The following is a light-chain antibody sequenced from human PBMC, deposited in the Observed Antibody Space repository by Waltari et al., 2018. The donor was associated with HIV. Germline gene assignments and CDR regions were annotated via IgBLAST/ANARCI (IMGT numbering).Light chain of an antibody. V-gene: IGLV2-14*01. CDR3: SSYTSSSTLV. J-gene: IGLJ2*01. CDR1: ALPKQY. CDR2: EVS. Sequence: LTQPPSVSVSPGQTARITCSGDALPKQYAYWYQQKPGKAPKLMIYEVSNRPSGVSNRFSGSKSGNTASLTISGLQAEDEADYYCSSYTSSSTLVFGGGTKLTVL.